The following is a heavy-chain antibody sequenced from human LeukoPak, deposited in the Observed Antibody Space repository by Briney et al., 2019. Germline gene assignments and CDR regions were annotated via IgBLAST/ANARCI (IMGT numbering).Heavy chain of an antibody. Sequence: GGSLRLSCTASGFTFSDYAMNWVRQAPGKGLEWVSYISSSGSTIYYADSVKGRFTISRDNAKNSLYLQMNSLRAEDTAVYYCAELGITMIGGVWGKGTTVTISS. CDR3: AELGITMIGGV. V-gene: IGHV3-48*03. J-gene: IGHJ6*04. D-gene: IGHD3-10*02. CDR2: ISSSGSTI. CDR1: GFTFSDYA.